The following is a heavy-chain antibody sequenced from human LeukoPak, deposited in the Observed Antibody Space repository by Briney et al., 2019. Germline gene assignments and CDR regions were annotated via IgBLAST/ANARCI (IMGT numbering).Heavy chain of an antibody. J-gene: IGHJ4*02. D-gene: IGHD2-15*01. Sequence: SETLSFTCAVKGGSFGGSYWSGIRQPPGKGLEWIGEIYHSGSTNYNPSLKSRVTISVDKSKNQFSLKLSSVTAADTAVYYCAREGDCSGGSCSEPFDYWGQGTLVTVSS. CDR2: IYHSGST. CDR3: AREGDCSGGSCSEPFDY. V-gene: IGHV4-34*01. CDR1: GGSFGGSY.